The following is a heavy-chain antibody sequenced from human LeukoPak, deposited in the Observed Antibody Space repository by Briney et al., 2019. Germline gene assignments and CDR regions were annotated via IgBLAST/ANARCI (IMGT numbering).Heavy chain of an antibody. CDR3: ARDNAYYDSSGYYLPD. J-gene: IGHJ4*02. CDR2: IDPNSGGT. Sequence: ASVKVSCKASGDTFTGYYMHWVRQAPGQGLEWMGWIDPNSGGTNYAQKLQGRVTMTTDTSTSTAYMELRSLRSDDTAVYYCARDNAYYDSSGYYLPDWGQGTLVTVSS. D-gene: IGHD3-22*01. V-gene: IGHV1-2*02. CDR1: GDTFTGYY.